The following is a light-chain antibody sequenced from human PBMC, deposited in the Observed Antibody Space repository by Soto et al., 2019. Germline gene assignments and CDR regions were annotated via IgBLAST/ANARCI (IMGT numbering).Light chain of an antibody. CDR2: DAS. CDR1: QSVSSF. CDR3: QQRSNWQT. V-gene: IGKV3-11*01. J-gene: IGKJ5*01. Sequence: EILLTQSPATLSLSPGERATLSCRASQSVSSFLAWYQQKPGQAPRLLISDASNRATGIPARFSGSGSGTDFALTNNSLETEDFAVYYCQQRSNWQTFGQGTRLEIK.